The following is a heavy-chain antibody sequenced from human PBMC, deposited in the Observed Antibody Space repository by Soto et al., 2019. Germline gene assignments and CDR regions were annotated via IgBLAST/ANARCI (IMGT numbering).Heavy chain of an antibody. J-gene: IGHJ4*01. CDR3: ARSGYSYGPNVD. V-gene: IGHV1-69*01. D-gene: IGHD5-18*01. CDR2: FIPIFGTA. CDR1: RDTFSSSG. Sequence: QVQLEQSGPEVKKPGSSVKVSCKAARDTFSSSGFSWVRQAPGQGLEWMGGFIPIFGTANYAPKFQGRVSMTADEFTTTAYMELSGLRSEDKAMYSCARSGYSYGPNVDWGHGTLVTVSS.